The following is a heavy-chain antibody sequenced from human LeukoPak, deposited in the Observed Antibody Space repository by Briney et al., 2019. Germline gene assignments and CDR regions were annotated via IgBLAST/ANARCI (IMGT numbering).Heavy chain of an antibody. CDR1: GGTFSSYA. Sequence: SVKVSCKASGGTFSSYAISWVRQAPGQGPEWMGGIIPIFGTANYAQKFQGRVTITADESTSTAYMELSSLRSEDTAVYYCARWGLLWFGELLYPAFYYYYGMDVWGQGTTVTVSS. V-gene: IGHV1-69*13. CDR3: ARWGLLWFGELLYPAFYYYYGMDV. CDR2: IIPIFGTA. J-gene: IGHJ6*02. D-gene: IGHD3-10*01.